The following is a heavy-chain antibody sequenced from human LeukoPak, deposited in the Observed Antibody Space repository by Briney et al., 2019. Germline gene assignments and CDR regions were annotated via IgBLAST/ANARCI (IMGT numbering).Heavy chain of an antibody. CDR1: GGSISSYY. D-gene: IGHD7-27*01. V-gene: IGHV4-59*01. J-gene: IGHJ4*02. CDR3: ARDSGELGIEY. Sequence: PSETLSLTCTVSGGSISSYYWSWIRQPPGKGLEWIGYIYYSGSTNYNPSLKSRVTISVDTSKNRFSLKLSSVTAADTAVYYCARDSGELGIEYWGQGTLVTVSS. CDR2: IYYSGST.